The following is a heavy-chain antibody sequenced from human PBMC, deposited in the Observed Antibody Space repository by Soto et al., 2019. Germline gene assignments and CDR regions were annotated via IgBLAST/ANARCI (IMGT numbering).Heavy chain of an antibody. V-gene: IGHV4-34*01. Sequence: SETLSLTCAVSGGSFSDNYWSWIRRPPGKGLEWIGELNPTGSTHYNPSLKRRVTISIDTSQNHFSLKLNSVTAADTAVYYCARGNFYNGLDVWDQGTRVTVS. CDR1: GGSFSDNY. CDR3: ARGNFYNGLDV. CDR2: LNPTGST. J-gene: IGHJ6*02.